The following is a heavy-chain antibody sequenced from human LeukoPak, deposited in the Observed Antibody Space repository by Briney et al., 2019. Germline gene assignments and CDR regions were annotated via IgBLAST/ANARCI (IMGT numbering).Heavy chain of an antibody. J-gene: IGHJ4*02. D-gene: IGHD1-26*01. V-gene: IGHV1-18*01. CDR3: ARAGYSRFVDDLDY. CDR2: ISAYNGNI. Sequence: ASVKVSRKASGYIFTNYGINWVRQAPGQGLEWMGWISAYNGNIKYTQKLQDRVTKTTDSSPSTAYMELKTQRSDDSAVYFCARAGYSRFVDDLDYWGQGTLVTVSS. CDR1: GYIFTNYG.